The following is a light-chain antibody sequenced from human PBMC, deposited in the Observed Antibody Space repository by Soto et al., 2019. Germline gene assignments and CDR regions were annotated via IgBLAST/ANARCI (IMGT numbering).Light chain of an antibody. CDR2: GAS. V-gene: IGKV3-20*01. Sequence: EIVLTQSPGTLSLSPGERATLSCRASQSVSSSYLAWYQQKPDQAPRLLIYGASSRATGIPDRFSGSGSGTDFTLTISRLEPEDFAVYYCQQYGSSPIFTFGAGTKVDIK. CDR1: QSVSSSY. J-gene: IGKJ3*01. CDR3: QQYGSSPIFT.